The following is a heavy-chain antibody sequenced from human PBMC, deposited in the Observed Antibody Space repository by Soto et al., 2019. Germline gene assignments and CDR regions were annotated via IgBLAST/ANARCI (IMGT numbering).Heavy chain of an antibody. Sequence: SLRLSCGASGFTFDDYAMHWFRQAPGKGLEWVSGISWNSGSIGYADSVKGRFTISRDNAKNSLYLQMNSLRAEDTALYYCAKDGGSSPYYYYGMDVWGQGTTVTVSS. D-gene: IGHD6-13*01. V-gene: IGHV3-9*01. CDR1: GFTFDDYA. CDR3: AKDGGSSPYYYYGMDV. J-gene: IGHJ6*02. CDR2: ISWNSGSI.